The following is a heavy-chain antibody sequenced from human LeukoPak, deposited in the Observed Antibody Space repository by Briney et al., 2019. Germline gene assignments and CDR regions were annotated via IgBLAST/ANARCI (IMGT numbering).Heavy chain of an antibody. D-gene: IGHD3-22*01. CDR3: ARDVARDSSGYYPPKESYYGMDV. Sequence: SVKVSCKASGGTFSSYAISWVRQAPGQGLEWMGGIIPIFGTANYAQKFQGRVTITADEPTSTAYMELSSLRSEDTAVYYCARDVARDSSGYYPPKESYYGMDVWGQGTTVTVSS. J-gene: IGHJ6*02. CDR2: IIPIFGTA. CDR1: GGTFSSYA. V-gene: IGHV1-69*13.